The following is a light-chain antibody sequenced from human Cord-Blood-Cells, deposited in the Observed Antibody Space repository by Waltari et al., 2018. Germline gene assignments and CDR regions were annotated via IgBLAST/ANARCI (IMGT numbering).Light chain of an antibody. CDR2: EVS. Sequence: QSALTQPASVSGSPGQSLTISCTGTSSAAGGYNYVSWYQQHPGKAPKLMIYEVSNRPSGVSNRFSGSKSGNTASLTISGLQAEDEADYYCSSYTSSSTYVFGTGTKVTVL. CDR3: SSYTSSSTYV. V-gene: IGLV2-14*01. CDR1: SSAAGGYNY. J-gene: IGLJ1*01.